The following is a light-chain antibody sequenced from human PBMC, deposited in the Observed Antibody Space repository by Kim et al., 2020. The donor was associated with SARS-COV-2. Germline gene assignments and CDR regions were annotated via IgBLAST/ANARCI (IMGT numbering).Light chain of an antibody. CDR1: QSVSTY. J-gene: IGKJ4*02. Sequence: DIKMTQSPSSLSASVGDTVTITCRASQSVSTYLNWYRQESGKAPILLIYGASTLYSGVPSQISGSGSGTEFTLTINNLQPEDVATYYCHQSYSTPNTFCGGTKVDIK. CDR2: GAS. V-gene: IGKV1-39*01. CDR3: HQSYSTPNT.